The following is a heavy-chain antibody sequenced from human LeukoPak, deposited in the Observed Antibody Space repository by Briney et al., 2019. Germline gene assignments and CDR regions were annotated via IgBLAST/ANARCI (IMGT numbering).Heavy chain of an antibody. CDR1: GFTFDDYA. Sequence: PGRSLRLPCAASGFTFDDYAMHWVRQAPGKGLEWVSGISWNSGSIGYADSVKGRFTISRDNAKNSLYLQMNSLRAEDTALYYCAKDILNYDFWSGYYTNWGQGTLVTVSS. J-gene: IGHJ4*02. CDR3: AKDILNYDFWSGYYTN. CDR2: ISWNSGSI. D-gene: IGHD3-3*01. V-gene: IGHV3-9*01.